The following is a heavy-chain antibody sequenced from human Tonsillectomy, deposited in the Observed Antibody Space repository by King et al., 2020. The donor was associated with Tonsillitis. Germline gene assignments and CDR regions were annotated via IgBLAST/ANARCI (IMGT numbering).Heavy chain of an antibody. J-gene: IGHJ3*01. CDR3: AKDLEISSGYYYPGAFDF. CDR2: ISGISINT. CDR1: GFTFSSYA. D-gene: IGHD3-22*01. Sequence: VQLVESGGGLVQPGGSLRLSCAASGFTFSSYAMSWVRQAPGKGLEWVSAISGISINTYYADSVKGRFTISRDNSKNTVFLQINSLRAEDTAVYYCAKDLEISSGYYYPGAFDFWGQGTVVTV. V-gene: IGHV3-23*04.